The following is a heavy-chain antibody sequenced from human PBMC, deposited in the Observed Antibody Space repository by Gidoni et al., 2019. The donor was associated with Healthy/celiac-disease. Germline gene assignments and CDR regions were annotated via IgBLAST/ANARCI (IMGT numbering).Heavy chain of an antibody. CDR1: GYTFTSCD. CDR2: MNPNSGNT. Sequence: QVQLVQSGAEVKKPGASVKVSCKASGYTFTSCDINWVRQATGQGLEWMGWMNPNSGNTGYAQKFQGRVTMTRNTSISTAYMELSSLRSEDTAVYYCARGLRGIAVAGRIYGYWGQGTLVTVSS. J-gene: IGHJ4*02. D-gene: IGHD6-19*01. CDR3: ARGLRGIAVAGRIYGY. V-gene: IGHV1-8*01.